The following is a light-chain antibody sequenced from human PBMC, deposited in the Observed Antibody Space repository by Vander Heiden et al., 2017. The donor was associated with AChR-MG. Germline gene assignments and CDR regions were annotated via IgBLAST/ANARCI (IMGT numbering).Light chain of an antibody. V-gene: IGKV4-1*01. CDR3: QHDDSPPYT. CDR2: WAS. Sequence: DIVVTQSSDSLAVSLAERATINCKSSQSVLSSSNNKNYLAWYQQRRGQPPKLLIYWASTRESGVPDRFSGSGSGTDFTLTISSLQAEDVAVYYCQHDDSPPYTFGPGTKLEIK. CDR1: QSVLSSSNNKNY. J-gene: IGKJ2*01.